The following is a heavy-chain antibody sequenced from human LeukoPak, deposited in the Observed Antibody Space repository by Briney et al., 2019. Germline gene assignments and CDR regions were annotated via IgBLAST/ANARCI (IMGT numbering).Heavy chain of an antibody. CDR2: IYYSGST. J-gene: IGHJ4*02. CDR1: GGSISSGSYY. Sequence: SETLSLTCTVSGGSISSGSYYWSWIRQPPGKGLEWIGYIYYSGSTNYNPSLKSRVTISVDTSKNQFSLKLSSVTAADTAVYYCARGGLLYRTLLDYWGQGTLVTVSS. V-gene: IGHV4-61*01. D-gene: IGHD1-26*01. CDR3: ARGGLLYRTLLDY.